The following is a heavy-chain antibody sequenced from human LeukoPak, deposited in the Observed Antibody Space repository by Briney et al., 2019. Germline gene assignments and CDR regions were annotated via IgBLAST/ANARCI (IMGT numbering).Heavy chain of an antibody. Sequence: GGSLRLSCAASGFTFGNYWMHWVRQVPGKGLVWVSRIDTDGSITNYADSARSRFTISRDNARNNLYLQMNSLRAEDTAVYYCVGDLGGRYGYWGQGPLVPVSS. CDR1: GFTFGNYW. CDR3: VGDLGGRYGY. D-gene: IGHD1-26*01. CDR2: IDTDGSIT. V-gene: IGHV3-74*01. J-gene: IGHJ4*02.